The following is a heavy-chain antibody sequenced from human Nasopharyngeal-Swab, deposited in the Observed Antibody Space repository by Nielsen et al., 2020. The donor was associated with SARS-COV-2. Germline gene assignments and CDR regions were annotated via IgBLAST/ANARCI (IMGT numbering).Heavy chain of an antibody. CDR1: GSTFSRFD. J-gene: IGHJ6*03. Sequence: GGSLRLSCAASGSTFSRFDMHWARQVMGKGLEWVSAIGTAGDTYYPRSMKGRFTISRGDAENILYLQMNSLRAEDTAVYYCTRTLSASYMDVWGKGTTVTVSS. CDR2: IGTAGDT. V-gene: IGHV3-13*01. CDR3: TRTLSASYMDV.